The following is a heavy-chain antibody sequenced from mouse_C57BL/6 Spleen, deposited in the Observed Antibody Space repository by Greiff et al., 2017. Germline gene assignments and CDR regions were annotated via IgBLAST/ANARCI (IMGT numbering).Heavy chain of an antibody. CDR3: AKFATFYFDY. V-gene: IGHV1-55*01. CDR1: GYTFTNYW. CDR2: IYPGSGST. Sequence: QVQLQQSGAELVKPGTSVKMSCKASGYTFTNYWITWVKQRPGQGLEWIGDIYPGSGSTNYNEKFKNKATLTVDTSSSTAYMQLSSLTSEDSAVYYCAKFATFYFDYWGQGTTLTVSS. J-gene: IGHJ2*01. D-gene: IGHD4-1*02.